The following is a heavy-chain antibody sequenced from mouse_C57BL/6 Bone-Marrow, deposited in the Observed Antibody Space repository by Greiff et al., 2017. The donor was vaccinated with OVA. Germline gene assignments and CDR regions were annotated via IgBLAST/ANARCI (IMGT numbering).Heavy chain of an antibody. J-gene: IGHJ3*01. CDR3: ARGGILPFAY. V-gene: IGHV1-43*01. Sequence: EVQLQQSGPELVKPGASVKISCKASGYSFTGYYMHWVKQSSEKSLEWIGEINPSTGGTSYNQKFKGKATLTVDKSSSTAYMRLKSLTSEDSAVYYCARGGILPFAYWGQGTLVTVSA. CDR1: GYSFTGYY. D-gene: IGHD1-1*01. CDR2: INPSTGGT.